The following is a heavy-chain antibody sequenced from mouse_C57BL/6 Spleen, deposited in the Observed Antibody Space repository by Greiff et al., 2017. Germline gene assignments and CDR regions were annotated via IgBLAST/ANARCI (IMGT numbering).Heavy chain of an antibody. CDR3: ARGITTVVATGDWYFDV. CDR1: GYTFTNYW. D-gene: IGHD1-1*01. V-gene: IGHV1-63*01. Sequence: QVQLQQSGAELVRPGTSVKMSCKASGYTFTNYWIGWAKQRPGHGLEWIGDIYPGGGYTNYNEKFKGKATLTADKSSSTAYMQFSSLTSEDSASYYCARGITTVVATGDWYFDVWGTGTTGTVSS. CDR2: IYPGGGYT. J-gene: IGHJ1*03.